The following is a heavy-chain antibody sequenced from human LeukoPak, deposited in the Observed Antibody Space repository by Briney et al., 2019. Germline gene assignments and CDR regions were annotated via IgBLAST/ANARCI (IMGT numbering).Heavy chain of an antibody. D-gene: IGHD3-3*01. CDR1: GFTFSSYA. V-gene: IGHV3-30-3*01. Sequence: SGGSLRLSCAASGFTFSSYAMHWARQAPGKGLEWVAVISYDGSNKYYADSVKGRFTISRDNSKNTLYLQMNSLRAEDTAVYYCARDQVVTIFGVVRGDYYYGMDVWGQGTTVTVSS. CDR2: ISYDGSNK. CDR3: ARDQVVTIFGVVRGDYYYGMDV. J-gene: IGHJ6*02.